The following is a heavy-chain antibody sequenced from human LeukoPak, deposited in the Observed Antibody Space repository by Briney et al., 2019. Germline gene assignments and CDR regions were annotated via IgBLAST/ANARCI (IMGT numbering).Heavy chain of an antibody. J-gene: IGHJ4*02. Sequence: PGGSLRLSCAASGFTFSSYWMSWVRQAPGKGLEWVSAISGSGGSTYYADSVKGRFTISRDNSKNTLYLQMNSLRAEDTAVYYCAKVRSPYGSGSSDYFDYWGQGTLVTVSS. CDR3: AKVRSPYGSGSSDYFDY. V-gene: IGHV3-23*01. CDR2: ISGSGGST. CDR1: GFTFSSYW. D-gene: IGHD3-10*01.